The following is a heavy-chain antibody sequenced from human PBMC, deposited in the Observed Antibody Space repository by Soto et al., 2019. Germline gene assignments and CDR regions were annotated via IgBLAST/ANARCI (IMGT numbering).Heavy chain of an antibody. Sequence: QVQLVQSGAEVKKPGASVKVSCKASGYTFTSYYMHWVRQAPGQGLEWMGIINPSGGSTSNAQKFQGRVTMTRDTSTSTVYMELSSLRSEDTAVYYCARPRGYCSSTSCYIPHGMDVWGQGTTVTVSS. CDR3: ARPRGYCSSTSCYIPHGMDV. CDR2: INPSGGST. CDR1: GYTFTSYY. D-gene: IGHD2-2*02. V-gene: IGHV1-46*01. J-gene: IGHJ6*02.